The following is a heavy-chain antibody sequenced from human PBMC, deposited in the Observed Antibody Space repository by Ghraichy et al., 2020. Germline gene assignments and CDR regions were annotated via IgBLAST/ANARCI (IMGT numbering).Heavy chain of an antibody. Sequence: GGYLRLSCAASGFTFSSYAMSWVRQAPGKGLEWVSAISGSGGSTYYADSVKGRFTISRDNSKNTLYLQMNSLRAEDTAVYYCAKDPEDGGNSDVWGQGTTVTVSS. CDR3: AKDPEDGGNSDV. D-gene: IGHD4-23*01. J-gene: IGHJ6*02. V-gene: IGHV3-23*01. CDR2: ISGSGGST. CDR1: GFTFSSYA.